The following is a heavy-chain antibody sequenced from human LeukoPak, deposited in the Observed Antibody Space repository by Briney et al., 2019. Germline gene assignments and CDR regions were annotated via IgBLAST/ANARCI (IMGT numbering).Heavy chain of an antibody. J-gene: IGHJ6*04. CDR2: IYYSGST. CDR3: ARDAIPAATPYYYYAMDV. D-gene: IGHD2-2*01. Sequence: SQTLCLTCTVSGGSISSGGYYRSWIRQHPGKGLEWIGYIYYSGSTYYNPSFKSRVTISVDTSKNQFSLKLSSVTAADTAVYYCARDAIPAATPYYYYAMDVWGKGTTVTVSS. V-gene: IGHV4-31*03. CDR1: GGSISSGGYY.